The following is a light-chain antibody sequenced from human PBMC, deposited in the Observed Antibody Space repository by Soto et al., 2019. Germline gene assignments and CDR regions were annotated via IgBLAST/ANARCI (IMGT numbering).Light chain of an antibody. CDR2: AAS. V-gene: IGKV1-9*01. CDR1: QGFSNY. Sequence: DIQLTQSPSFLSASVGDRVTITCRASQGFSNYLAWYQQKPGRAPKLLIYAASTLQTGVPSRFSGRGSGTEFTLTISSLQPEDFATYYCQQLNRYPFTFGPGTKVDIK. J-gene: IGKJ3*01. CDR3: QQLNRYPFT.